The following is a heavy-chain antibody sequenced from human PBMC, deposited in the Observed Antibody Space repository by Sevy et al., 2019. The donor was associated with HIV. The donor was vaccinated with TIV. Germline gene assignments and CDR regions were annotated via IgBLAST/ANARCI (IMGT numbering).Heavy chain of an antibody. CDR3: AREAHWGSPPWGCFDI. Sequence: GGSLRLSCAASGFTFSYYPMHWVRQAPGKGLEHVSAIYSNGDIYYANSVKGRFTISRDNSKNTLYLQMGSLRADDMAVYYCAREAHWGSPPWGCFDIWGQGTMVTVSS. CDR2: IYSNGDI. J-gene: IGHJ3*02. CDR1: GFTFSYYP. V-gene: IGHV3-64*01. D-gene: IGHD7-27*01.